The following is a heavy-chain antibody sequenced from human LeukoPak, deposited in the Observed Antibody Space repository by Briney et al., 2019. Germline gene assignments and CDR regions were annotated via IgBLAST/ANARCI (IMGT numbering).Heavy chain of an antibody. V-gene: IGHV4-39*07. Sequence: PSETLSLTCTVSGGSISSSSYYWGWIRQPPGKGLEWIGSIYYSGSTYYNPSLKSRVTISVDTSKNQFSLKLSSVTAADTAVYYCARASRDDSSGYYGYYFDYWGQGTLVTVSS. CDR3: ARASRDDSSGYYGYYFDY. D-gene: IGHD3-22*01. CDR1: GGSISSSSYY. J-gene: IGHJ4*02. CDR2: IYYSGST.